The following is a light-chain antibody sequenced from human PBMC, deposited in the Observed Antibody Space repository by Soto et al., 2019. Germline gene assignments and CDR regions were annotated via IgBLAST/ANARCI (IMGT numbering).Light chain of an antibody. CDR2: RHN. Sequence: QSVLTQPPSASGTPGQRVTISCSGSSSNIGSNYVYWYQQLPGTAPKLLIYRHNQRPSGVPDRLSGSKSATSASLAISGLRSEDEADYYCAAWDDSLSGLYVFGTGTKLTVL. CDR1: SSNIGSNY. J-gene: IGLJ1*01. CDR3: AAWDDSLSGLYV. V-gene: IGLV1-47*01.